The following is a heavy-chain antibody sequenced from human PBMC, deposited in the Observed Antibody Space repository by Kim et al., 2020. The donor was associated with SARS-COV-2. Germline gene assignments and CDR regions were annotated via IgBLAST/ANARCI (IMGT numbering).Heavy chain of an antibody. CDR1: GYTFTSYD. J-gene: IGHJ6*02. V-gene: IGHV1-8*01. CDR3: ARGEGITGTTRYYYYGMDV. D-gene: IGHD1-7*01. Sequence: ASVKVSCKASGYTFTSYDINWVRQATGQGLEWMGWMNPNSGNTGYAQKFQGRVTMTRNTSISTAYMELSSLRSEDTAVYYCARGEGITGTTRYYYYGMDVWGQGTTVTVSS. CDR2: MNPNSGNT.